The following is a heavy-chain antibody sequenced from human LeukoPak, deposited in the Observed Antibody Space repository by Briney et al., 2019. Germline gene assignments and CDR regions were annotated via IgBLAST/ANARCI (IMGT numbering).Heavy chain of an antibody. Sequence: SETLSLTCTVSGGSISSYYCSWSRQPAGKGLEWIGRIYMSGSTNYNPSLKSRVTISVDKSKNQFSLKLSSVTAADTAVYYCASAHYGDYVSDYWGQGTLVTVSS. CDR2: IYMSGST. CDR1: GGSISSYY. D-gene: IGHD4-17*01. CDR3: ASAHYGDYVSDY. J-gene: IGHJ4*02. V-gene: IGHV4-4*07.